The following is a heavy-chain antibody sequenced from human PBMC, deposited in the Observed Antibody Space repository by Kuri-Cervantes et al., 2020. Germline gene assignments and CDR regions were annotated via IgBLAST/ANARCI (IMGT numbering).Heavy chain of an antibody. CDR2: INHSGST. J-gene: IGHJ3*02. V-gene: IGHV4-34*01. D-gene: IGHD3/OR15-3a*01. Sequence: GSLRLSCAVYGGSFSGYYWSWIRQPPGKGLEWIGEINHSGSTNYNPSLKSRVTISVDTSKNQFSLKLSSVTAADTAVYYCARVEGTSAFDIWGQGTMVTVSS. CDR1: GGSFSGYY. CDR3: ARVEGTSAFDI.